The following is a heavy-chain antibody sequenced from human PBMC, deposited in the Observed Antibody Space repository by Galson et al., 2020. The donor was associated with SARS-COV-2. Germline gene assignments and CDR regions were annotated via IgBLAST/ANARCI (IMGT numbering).Heavy chain of an antibody. CDR3: ARVGGMATTPANYYYYGLDV. Sequence: GVSLRLSCAASGFPFSSYSMNWVRQAPGKGLEWVSSISAGSSYIYYADSVKGRFTISRDNAKNSLYLQMNSLRAEDTAVYYCARVGGMATTPANYYYYGLDVWGQGTTVTVSS. CDR2: ISAGSSYI. V-gene: IGHV3-21*01. J-gene: IGHJ6*02. CDR1: GFPFSSYS. D-gene: IGHD2-15*01.